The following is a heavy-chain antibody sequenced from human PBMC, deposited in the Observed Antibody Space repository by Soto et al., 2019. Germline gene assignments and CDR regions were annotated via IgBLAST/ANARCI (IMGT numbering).Heavy chain of an antibody. CDR1: GASISRTGFH. V-gene: IGHV4-39*02. CDR2: IYEGAPT. D-gene: IGHD3-10*01. Sequence: QLHLQESGPGLVKPSETLSLTCAVSGASISRTGFHWGWIRQPPGQGLEWIGSIYEGAPTFYNTSLKSRVTISANTTKSHCSLRLSSVTAADTALYYCARGGSGHTFDYWGQGTLVTVSS. J-gene: IGHJ4*02. CDR3: ARGGSGHTFDY.